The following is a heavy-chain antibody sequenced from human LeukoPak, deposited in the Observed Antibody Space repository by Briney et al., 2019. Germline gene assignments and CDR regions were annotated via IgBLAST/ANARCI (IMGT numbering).Heavy chain of an antibody. Sequence: GESLNISCKVSGYSFTSYCIGWVRQMPGKGLEWMGIIYPGDSGPTYSPSFQGQVTIPVDKSINTAYLQWSSLQASDTAMYYCGMSGDRVPLQDDVFDVWGQGTMVTVST. J-gene: IGHJ3*01. CDR1: GYSFTSYC. CDR3: GMSGDRVPLQDDVFDV. D-gene: IGHD1-26*01. V-gene: IGHV5-51*01. CDR2: IYPGDSGP.